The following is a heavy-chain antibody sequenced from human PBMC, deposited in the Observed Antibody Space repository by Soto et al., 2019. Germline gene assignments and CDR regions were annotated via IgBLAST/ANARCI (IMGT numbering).Heavy chain of an antibody. CDR1: GFTFSSYA. D-gene: IGHD3-3*01. CDR3: AKLYYDLWSGYYDY. Sequence: EVQLLESGGGLVQPGGSLRLSCAASGFTFSSYAMSWVRQAPGKGLEWVSAISGSGGSTYYADSVKGRFTISRDNSKNTLYLQINSLRAEDTAVYYCAKLYYDLWSGYYDYWGQGTLVTVSS. CDR2: ISGSGGST. J-gene: IGHJ4*02. V-gene: IGHV3-23*01.